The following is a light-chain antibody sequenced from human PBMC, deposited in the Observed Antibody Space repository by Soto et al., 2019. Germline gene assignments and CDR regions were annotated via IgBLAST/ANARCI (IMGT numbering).Light chain of an antibody. V-gene: IGKV3D-15*01. CDR3: QQYINWPPLT. CDR2: AIS. Sequence: EIVLTQSPGTLSLSPGERATLSCRSSESVTDSQLAWYQQKPGQGPRLLIYAISTRATGVPDRFSGSGSGTEFTLTISSLQSEDFAVYYCQQYINWPPLTFGGGTKVDIK. CDR1: ESVTDSQ. J-gene: IGKJ4*01.